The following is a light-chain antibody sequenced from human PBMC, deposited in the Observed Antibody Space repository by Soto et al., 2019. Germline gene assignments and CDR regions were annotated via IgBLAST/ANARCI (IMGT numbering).Light chain of an antibody. CDR2: EVT. CDR3: TSYTSSSTQV. J-gene: IGLJ1*01. Sequence: QSALTQPAPVSGSPGQSITISCTGTSSDVGGYNYVSWYQQHPGKAPKLIIFEVTNRPSGVSNRFSGSKSGNTASLTISGLQAEDEADYYCTSYTSSSTQVFGTGTKVTVL. V-gene: IGLV2-14*01. CDR1: SSDVGGYNY.